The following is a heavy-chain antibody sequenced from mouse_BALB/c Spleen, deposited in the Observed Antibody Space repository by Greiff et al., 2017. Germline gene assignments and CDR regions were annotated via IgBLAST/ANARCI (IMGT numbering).Heavy chain of an antibody. V-gene: IGHV1-69*02. CDR1: GYTFTSYW. Sequence: QVQLQQPGAELVRPGASVKLSCKASGYTFTSYWINWVKQRPGQGLEWIGNIYPSDSNTNYNQKFKDKATLTVDKSSSTAYMQLSSPTSEDSAVYYCTRRGNHGDYFDCGGQGTTLPVAS. J-gene: IGHJ2*01. CDR3: TRRGNHGDYFDC. D-gene: IGHD2-1*01. CDR2: IYPSDSNT.